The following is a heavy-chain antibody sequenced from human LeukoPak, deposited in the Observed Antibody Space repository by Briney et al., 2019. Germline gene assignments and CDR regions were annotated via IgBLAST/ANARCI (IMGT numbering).Heavy chain of an antibody. Sequence: SQTLSLTGTVSGGSISSGGYYWSWIRQHPGKGLEWIGYIYYSGSTYYNPSLKSRVTISVDTSKNQFSLKLSSVTAADTAVYYCARDPPRYSSGWYDAFDIWGLGTMVTVSS. J-gene: IGHJ3*02. V-gene: IGHV4-31*03. CDR2: IYYSGST. CDR3: ARDPPRYSSGWYDAFDI. D-gene: IGHD6-19*01. CDR1: GGSISSGGYY.